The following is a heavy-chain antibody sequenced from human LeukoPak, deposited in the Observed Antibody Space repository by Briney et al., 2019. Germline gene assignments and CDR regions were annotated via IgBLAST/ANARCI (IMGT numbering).Heavy chain of an antibody. Sequence: KPSETLSLTCTVSGGSISSFYWSWIRQPAGKGLEWIGRFYTSGSTNYNPSLKSRVTMSVDTSKNQFSLKLSSVTAADTAVYYCAREALIEGFYYYMDVWGKGTTVTVSS. V-gene: IGHV4-4*07. CDR1: GGSISSFY. CDR2: FYTSGST. J-gene: IGHJ6*03. D-gene: IGHD3-22*01. CDR3: AREALIEGFYYYMDV.